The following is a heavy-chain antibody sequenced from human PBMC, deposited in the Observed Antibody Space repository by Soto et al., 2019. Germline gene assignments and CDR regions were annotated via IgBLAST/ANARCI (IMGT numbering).Heavy chain of an antibody. CDR1: GYTFTSYA. Sequence: ASVKVSCKASGYTFTSYAMHWVRQAPGQRLEWMGWINAGNGNTKYSQKFQGRVTITRDTSASTAYMELSSLRSEDTAVYYCARLGYCSSTSCYLGYYGMDVWGQGTTVTVSS. CDR2: INAGNGNT. J-gene: IGHJ6*02. D-gene: IGHD2-2*01. V-gene: IGHV1-3*01. CDR3: ARLGYCSSTSCYLGYYGMDV.